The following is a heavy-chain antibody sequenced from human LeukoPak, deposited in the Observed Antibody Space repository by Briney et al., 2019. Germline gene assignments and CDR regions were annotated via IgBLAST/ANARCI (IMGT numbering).Heavy chain of an antibody. CDR2: ISSSGNTI. D-gene: IGHD3-3*01. CDR1: GITFSNSY. V-gene: IGHV3-11*01. Sequence: PGGSLRLSCAASGITFSNSYMSWIRQAPGKGLEWISYISSSGNTIFYADSVKGRFTISRDNSKSSLYLQMNSLRADDTAVYFCARAIGSGPLGYFDYWGQGTLVTASS. J-gene: IGHJ4*02. CDR3: ARAIGSGPLGYFDY.